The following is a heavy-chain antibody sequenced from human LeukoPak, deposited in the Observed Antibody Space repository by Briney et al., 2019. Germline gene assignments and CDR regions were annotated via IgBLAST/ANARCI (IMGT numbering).Heavy chain of an antibody. V-gene: IGHV4-34*01. CDR2: INHSGST. J-gene: IGHJ4*02. CDR1: GGSFSGYY. Sequence: SETLSLTCAVYGGSFSGYYWSWIRQPPGKGLEWIGEINHSGSTNYNPSLKSRVTISVDTSKNQFSLKLSSVTAADTAVYYCARGYYYDYWGQGTLVTVSS. CDR3: ARGYYYDY.